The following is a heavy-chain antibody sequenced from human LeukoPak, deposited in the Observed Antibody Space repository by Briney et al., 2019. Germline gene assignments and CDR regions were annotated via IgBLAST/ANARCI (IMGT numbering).Heavy chain of an antibody. V-gene: IGHV4-30-2*01. D-gene: IGHD4-17*01. CDR2: IYHSGST. J-gene: IGHJ5*02. Sequence: PSETLSLTCAVSGGSIRSGGYSWSWIRQPPGKGLEWIGYIYHSGSTYYNPSLKSRVTISVDRSKNQFSLKLSSVTAADTAVYYCARDYAYGDYVWFDPWGQGTLVTVSS. CDR1: GGSIRSGGYS. CDR3: ARDYAYGDYVWFDP.